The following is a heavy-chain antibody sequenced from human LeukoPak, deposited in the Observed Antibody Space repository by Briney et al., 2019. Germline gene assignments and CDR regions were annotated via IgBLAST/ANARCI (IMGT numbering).Heavy chain of an antibody. D-gene: IGHD3-10*01. Sequence: GGSLRLSCAASGFTFSSYAMHWVRQAPGKGLEWVAVISYDGDNEYYADSVKGQFTISRDNSKDRLYLQMNSLRPEDTAMYYCAREGDYYGSGNYYNVWFDPWGQGTLVTVSS. V-gene: IGHV3-30-3*01. J-gene: IGHJ5*02. CDR2: ISYDGDNE. CDR1: GFTFSSYA. CDR3: AREGDYYGSGNYYNVWFDP.